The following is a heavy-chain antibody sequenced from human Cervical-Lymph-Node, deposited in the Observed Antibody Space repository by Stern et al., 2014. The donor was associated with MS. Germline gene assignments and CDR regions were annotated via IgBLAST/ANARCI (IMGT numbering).Heavy chain of an antibody. J-gene: IGHJ4*02. V-gene: IGHV3-30-3*01. CDR2: VPPEGNHK. CDR1: GFNFSHYA. CDR3: ATQIWFDY. D-gene: IGHD3-16*01. Sequence: VQLVESGGGVVQPGRSLRVSCAVSGFNFSHYAMHWVRQAPGKGLEWVGAVPPEGNHKYSAGCVKGRFPISRDNSQNTAYLEMYSLRDGDSAVYYCATQIWFDYWGQGTLVTVSS.